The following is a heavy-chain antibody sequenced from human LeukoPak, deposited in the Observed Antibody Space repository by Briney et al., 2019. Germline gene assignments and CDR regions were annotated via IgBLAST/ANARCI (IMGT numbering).Heavy chain of an antibody. CDR3: AKVPNYGDFRFYILFDY. J-gene: IGHJ4*02. CDR2: ISGSGGST. D-gene: IGHD4-17*01. Sequence: SGGSLRLSCAASGFTFSSYAMSWVRQAPGEGLEWVSAISGSGGSTYYADSVKGRFTISRDNSKNTLYLQMNSLRAEDTAVYYCAKVPNYGDFRFYILFDYWGQGTLVTVSS. CDR1: GFTFSSYA. V-gene: IGHV3-23*01.